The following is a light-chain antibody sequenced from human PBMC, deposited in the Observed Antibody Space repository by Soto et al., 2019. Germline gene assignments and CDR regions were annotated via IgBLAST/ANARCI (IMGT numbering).Light chain of an antibody. CDR1: QSVSSSY. V-gene: IGKV3-20*01. J-gene: IGKJ1*01. CDR2: GAS. CDR3: QQYGSSPPG. Sequence: EIVLTQSPGTLSLSPGERATLSCRASQSVSSSYLAWYQQKPGQAPRLLIYGASSRATGIPDRFSGSGSGTDFTLTISRLEPEDFAVYYCQQYGSSPPGFGQGTKVDI.